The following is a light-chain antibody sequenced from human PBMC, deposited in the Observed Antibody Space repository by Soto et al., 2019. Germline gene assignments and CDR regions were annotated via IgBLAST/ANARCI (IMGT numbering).Light chain of an antibody. CDR1: SSDVGGYIY. CDR2: DVS. Sequence: QSALTQPASVSGSPGQSITISCTGTSSDVGGYIYVSWYQQHPGKAPKLMIYDVSNRPSGVSNRFSGSKSGNTASLTISGLQAEDEADYYCSSYTSSSTLGFGTGTKLTVL. CDR3: SSYTSSSTLG. V-gene: IGLV2-14*01. J-gene: IGLJ1*01.